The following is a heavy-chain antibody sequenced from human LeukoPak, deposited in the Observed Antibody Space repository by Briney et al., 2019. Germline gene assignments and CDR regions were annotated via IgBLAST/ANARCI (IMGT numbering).Heavy chain of an antibody. D-gene: IGHD3-16*01. CDR2: IDYLGRT. J-gene: IGHJ4*02. Sequence: SETLSLTCAVYGESFRHYYWTWIRQTSAKGLEWIGEIDYLGRTSYNPSLKSRLTISVDTSKNQFSLRLSSITAADTAVYYCARPVWCSATICTGPFDVWGQGTLVAVSS. V-gene: IGHV4-34*01. CDR1: GESFRHYY. CDR3: ARPVWCSATICTGPFDV.